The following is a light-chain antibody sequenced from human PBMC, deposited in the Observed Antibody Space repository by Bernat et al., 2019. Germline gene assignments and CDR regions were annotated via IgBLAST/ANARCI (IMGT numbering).Light chain of an antibody. V-gene: IGKV2-24*01. J-gene: IGKJ2*01. Sequence: DIVMTQTPLSSPVTLGQPASISCRSSQSLAHNNGNTYLSWLQQRPGQPPRLLLYKISNRFSGVPYRFSGSEAGTDFTLKISRVEAEDVGVYYGMRATHLPRTFGQGTKLEIK. CDR2: KIS. CDR1: QSLAHNNGNTY. CDR3: MRATHLPRT.